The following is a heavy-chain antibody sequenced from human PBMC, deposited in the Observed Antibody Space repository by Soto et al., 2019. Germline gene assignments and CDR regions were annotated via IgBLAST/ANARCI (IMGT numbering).Heavy chain of an antibody. J-gene: IGHJ4*02. CDR2: ISGSGGST. D-gene: IGHD2-15*01. Sequence: EVQLLESGGGLVQPGGSLRLSCAASGFTFSIYAMSWVRQAPGKGLEWVSGISGSGGSTSYADSVKGRFTISRDNSKSTLYLQMNSLRAEDTAVYYCAVAIAVVAAATGDYCGQGTLVTVSS. CDR1: GFTFSIYA. V-gene: IGHV3-23*01. CDR3: AVAIAVVAAATGDY.